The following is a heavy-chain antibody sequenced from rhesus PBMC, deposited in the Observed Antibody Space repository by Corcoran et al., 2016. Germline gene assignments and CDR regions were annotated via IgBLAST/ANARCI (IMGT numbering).Heavy chain of an antibody. Sequence: QVQLQESGPGLVKPSETLSLTCAVSGYSISSGYDWSWIRQPPGKGLEWIGYITYSGSTSYNPSLKSRVTISRDTSKTQFSLKLSSVTAADTAVYYCARDGSRAGFDYWGQGVLVTVSS. V-gene: IGHV4-122*02. CDR2: ITYSGST. J-gene: IGHJ4*01. D-gene: IGHD6-31*01. CDR3: ARDGSRAGFDY. CDR1: GYSISSGYD.